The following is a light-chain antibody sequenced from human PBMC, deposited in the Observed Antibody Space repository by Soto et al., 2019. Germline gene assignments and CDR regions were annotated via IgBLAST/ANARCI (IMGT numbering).Light chain of an antibody. CDR2: DVS. V-gene: IGLV2-14*03. Sequence: QSVLTQPASVSGSPGQSITISCTGTSSDIGAYNYVSWYQQHPGKAPKLMIYDVSNWPSGVSNRFSGSKSGNTASLTISGLQAEDEADYYCNSYTTSSTVVFGGGTKVTVL. J-gene: IGLJ2*01. CDR1: SSDIGAYNY. CDR3: NSYTTSSTVV.